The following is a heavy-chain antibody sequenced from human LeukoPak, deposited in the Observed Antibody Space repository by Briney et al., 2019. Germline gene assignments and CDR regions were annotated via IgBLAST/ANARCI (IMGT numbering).Heavy chain of an antibody. V-gene: IGHV4-34*01. J-gene: IGHJ5*01. CDR3: ARFGYHGYNS. Sequence: PSETLSLTCAVYGGSFSGYYWSWIRQPPGKGLEWIGEINHSGSTNYNPSLKSRVTISVDTSKNQFSLKLPSVTAADTAVYYCARFGYHGYNSWGQGTLVTVSS. D-gene: IGHD5-24*01. CDR2: INHSGST. CDR1: GGSFSGYY.